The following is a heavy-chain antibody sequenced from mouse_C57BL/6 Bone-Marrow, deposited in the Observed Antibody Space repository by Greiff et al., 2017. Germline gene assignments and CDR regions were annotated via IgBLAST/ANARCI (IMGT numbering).Heavy chain of an antibody. D-gene: IGHD2-12*01. CDR1: GYTFTSYW. CDR2: IYPSDSET. V-gene: IGHV1-61*01. CDR3: ARIYDWFAY. Sequence: VQLQQPGAELVRPGSSVKLSCKASGYTFTSYWMDWVKQRPGQGLEWIGNIYPSDSETHYNQKFKDKATLTVDKSSSTAYMQLSSLSSEDSAVYYCARIYDWFAYWGQGTLVTVSA. J-gene: IGHJ3*01.